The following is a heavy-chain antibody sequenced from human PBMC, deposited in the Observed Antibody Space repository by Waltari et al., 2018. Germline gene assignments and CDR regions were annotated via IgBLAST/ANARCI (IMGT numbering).Heavy chain of an antibody. CDR2: IYTSGST. CDR3: ASFYSSGWLQR. V-gene: IGHV4-4*09. J-gene: IGHJ4*02. D-gene: IGHD6-19*01. Sequence: QVQLQESGPGLVKPSETLSLTCTVSGGSISSYYGSWIRQPPGKGLEWIGYIYTSGSTNYNPSLKSRVTISVDTSKNQFSLKLSSVTAADTAVYYCASFYSSGWLQRWGQGTLVTVSS. CDR1: GGSISSYY.